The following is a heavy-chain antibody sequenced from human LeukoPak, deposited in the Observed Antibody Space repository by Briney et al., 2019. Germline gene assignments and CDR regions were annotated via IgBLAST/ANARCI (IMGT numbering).Heavy chain of an antibody. D-gene: IGHD3-22*01. CDR1: GFTFSSYA. V-gene: IGHV3-23*01. J-gene: IGHJ4*02. CDR3: AKDMYYDSSGPVFDY. CDR2: ISGSGGNT. Sequence: GGSLRLSCAASGFTFSSYAMSWVRQAPGKGLEWVSTISGSGGNTYYADSVKGRFTISRDTSKNTLYLQMNSPRAEDTAVYYCAKDMYYDSSGPVFDYWGQATLVTVSS.